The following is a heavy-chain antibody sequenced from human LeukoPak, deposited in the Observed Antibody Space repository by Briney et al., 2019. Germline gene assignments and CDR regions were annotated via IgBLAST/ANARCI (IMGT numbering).Heavy chain of an antibody. CDR2: IWYDGSNK. Sequence: GRSLRLSCAASGFTFSNYGMHWVRQAPGKGLEWVAVIWYDGSNKYYADSVKGRFTISRDNSKNTLYLQMNSLRAEDTAVYYCAKVPTAMDANDYWGQGTLVTVSS. D-gene: IGHD5-18*01. CDR1: GFTFSNYG. CDR3: AKVPTAMDANDY. J-gene: IGHJ4*02. V-gene: IGHV3-33*06.